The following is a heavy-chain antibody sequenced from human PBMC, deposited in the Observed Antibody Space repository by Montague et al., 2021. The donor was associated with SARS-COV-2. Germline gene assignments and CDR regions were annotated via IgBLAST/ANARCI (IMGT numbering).Heavy chain of an antibody. CDR3: ARQSGGSEVSGLDY. J-gene: IGHJ4*02. Sequence: SETLSLTCAVSGGSISSTTYYWAWIRQPPGKGLEWIGSIYPGGKMFYNSSLKSRVTMSIDTSENQFSLNLNSVTAADTAVYYCARQSGGSEVSGLDYWGQGTLVTVSS. D-gene: IGHD3-10*01. V-gene: IGHV4-39*01. CDR2: IYPGGKM. CDR1: GGSISSTTYY.